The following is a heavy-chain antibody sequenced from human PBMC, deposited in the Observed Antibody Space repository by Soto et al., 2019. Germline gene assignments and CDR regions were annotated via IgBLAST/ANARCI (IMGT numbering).Heavy chain of an antibody. J-gene: IGHJ4*02. V-gene: IGHV3-9*01. D-gene: IGHD6-13*01. CDR1: GFTFDDYA. CDR3: AKDIRLGSSWQRPAFDY. CDR2: ISWNSGSI. Sequence: PGGSLRLSCAASGFTFDDYAMHWVRQAPGKGLEWVSGISWNSGSIGYADSVKGRFTISRDNAKNSLYLQMNSLRAEDTALYYCAKDIRLGSSWQRPAFDYWGQGTLVTVSS.